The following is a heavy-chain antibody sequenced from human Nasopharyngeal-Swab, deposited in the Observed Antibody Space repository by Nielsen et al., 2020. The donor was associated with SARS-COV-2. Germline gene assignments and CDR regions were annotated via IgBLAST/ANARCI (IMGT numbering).Heavy chain of an antibody. V-gene: IGHV4-34*01. D-gene: IGHD3-16*02. J-gene: IGHJ5*02. CDR2: INHSGST. Sequence: RQAPGKGLEWIGEINHSGSTNYNPSLKSRVTISVDTSKNQFSLKLSSVTAADTAMYYCARGRIGGVIGNWFDPWGQGTLVTVSS. CDR3: ARGRIGGVIGNWFDP.